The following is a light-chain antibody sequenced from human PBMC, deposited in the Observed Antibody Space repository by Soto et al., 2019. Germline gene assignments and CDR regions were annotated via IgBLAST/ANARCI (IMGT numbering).Light chain of an antibody. CDR2: EGS. Sequence: QSALTQPRSVSGSPGQSVTISCTGTSSDVGAYNYVSWYQQHPGKAPKLMIYEGSKRPSGVSNRFSGSKSGNTASLTISGLQAEDEADYYCCSYAGSSTLVFGGGTKVTVL. CDR1: SSDVGAYNY. J-gene: IGLJ2*01. CDR3: CSYAGSSTLV. V-gene: IGLV2-23*01.